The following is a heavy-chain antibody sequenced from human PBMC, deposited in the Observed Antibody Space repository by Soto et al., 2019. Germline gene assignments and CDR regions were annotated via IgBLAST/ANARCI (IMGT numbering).Heavy chain of an antibody. CDR3: ARVGRYAVAGTAY. CDR1: GYTFTSYY. CDR2: INPSDGSA. Sequence: GASVKVSCKASGYTFTSYYMHWVRQAPGQGLEWMGIINPSDGSASYAQKLQGRVTMTRDTSTSTASMELRSLRSDDTAVYYCARVGRYAVAGTAYWGQGTLVTVSS. D-gene: IGHD6-19*01. V-gene: IGHV1-46*01. J-gene: IGHJ4*02.